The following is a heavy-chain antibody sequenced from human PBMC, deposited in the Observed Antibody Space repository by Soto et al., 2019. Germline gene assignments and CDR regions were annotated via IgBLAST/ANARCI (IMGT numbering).Heavy chain of an antibody. CDR2: IIPIFGTA. V-gene: IGHV1-69*13. J-gene: IGHJ4*02. Sequence: SVKVSCKASGGTFSSYAISWVRQAPGQGLEWMGGIIPIFGTANYAQKFQGRVTITADESTSTAYMELSSLRSEDTAVYYCARDHLGYCTNGVCYGTGYWGQGTLVTVSS. D-gene: IGHD2-8*01. CDR1: GGTFSSYA. CDR3: ARDHLGYCTNGVCYGTGY.